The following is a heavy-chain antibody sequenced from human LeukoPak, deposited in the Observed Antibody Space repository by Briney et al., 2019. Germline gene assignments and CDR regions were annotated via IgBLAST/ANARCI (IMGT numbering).Heavy chain of an antibody. CDR2: IYTSGNT. J-gene: IGHJ5*02. Sequence: ASETLSLTCTVSGDSITSGSYSWNWIRQPAGKGLEWIGRIYTSGNTNYNHSLKSRVTISVDTSKSQFSLKLSSVTAADTAIYCCARDKGGYYGSGNWFDPWGQGTLVTVSS. D-gene: IGHD3-10*01. CDR1: GDSITSGSYS. CDR3: ARDKGGYYGSGNWFDP. V-gene: IGHV4-61*02.